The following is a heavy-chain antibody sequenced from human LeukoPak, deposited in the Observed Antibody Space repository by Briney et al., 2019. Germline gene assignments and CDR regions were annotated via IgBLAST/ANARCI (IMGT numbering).Heavy chain of an antibody. V-gene: IGHV3-33*01. CDR2: IWYDGSNK. J-gene: IGHJ5*02. CDR3: AREMRYLRYFDWLVWFDP. Sequence: LAGGSLRLSCAASGFTFSSYGMHWVRQAPGKGLEWVAVIWYDGSNKYYADSVKGRFTISRDNSKNTLYLHMNSLRAEDTAVYYCAREMRYLRYFDWLVWFDPWGQGTLVTVSS. CDR1: GFTFSSYG. D-gene: IGHD3-9*01.